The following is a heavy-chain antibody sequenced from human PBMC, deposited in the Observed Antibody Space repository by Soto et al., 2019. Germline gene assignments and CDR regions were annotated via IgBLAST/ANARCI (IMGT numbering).Heavy chain of an antibody. Sequence: EVHLVESGGGLVQPGGSLRLSCAASESTFSAFAMHWVRQGPGKGLEYVSGISYNGGSSYYANSVKGRFTMSRDNSKNTWYLQMGSLLSDDMAVYYCARGVYESSGPRLDVWFQGTTFTGS. J-gene: IGHJ6*02. V-gene: IGHV3-64*01. CDR1: ESTFSAFA. CDR2: ISYNGGSS. D-gene: IGHD3-22*01. CDR3: ARGVYESSGPRLDV.